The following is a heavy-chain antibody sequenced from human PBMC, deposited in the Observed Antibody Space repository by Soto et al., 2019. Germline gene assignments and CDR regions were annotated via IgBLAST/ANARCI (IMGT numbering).Heavy chain of an antibody. D-gene: IGHD2-2*01. CDR1: GFTFSSYS. CDR2: ISSSSSYI. V-gene: IGHV3-21*01. J-gene: IGHJ3*02. CDR3: ARWGHYCSSTICPFDI. Sequence: EVQLVESGGGLVKPGGSLRLSCAASGFTFSSYSMNWVRQAPGKGLEWVSSISSSSSYIYYEDSVKGRFTISRDNAKNSLYLQMTSLRAEDTAVYYCARWGHYCSSTICPFDIWGQGTMVTVSS.